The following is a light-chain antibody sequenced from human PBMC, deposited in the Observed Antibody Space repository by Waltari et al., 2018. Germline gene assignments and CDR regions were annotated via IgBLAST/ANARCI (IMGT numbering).Light chain of an antibody. CDR3: QHYVTLPVT. V-gene: IGKV3-20*01. Sequence: EIVLTQSPGTLSLSPGDRATHSCRASQSVSRTLAWYQQKPGQAPSLLIYGASIRATGVPDRFSGSGSGTDFSLTISRLEPEDFAVYYCQHYVTLPVTFGQGTKVEIK. CDR2: GAS. J-gene: IGKJ1*01. CDR1: QSVSRT.